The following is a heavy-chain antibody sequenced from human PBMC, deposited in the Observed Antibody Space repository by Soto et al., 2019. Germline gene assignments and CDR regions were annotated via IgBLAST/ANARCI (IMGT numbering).Heavy chain of an antibody. J-gene: IGHJ4*02. D-gene: IGHD1-26*01. Sequence: QVQLQESGPGLVKPSETLSLTCTVSGGSVSSGSYYWSWIRQPPGKGLEWIGYIYYSGSTNYNPSLKSRVTISVDTSKNQFALKLSSVTAADTAVYYCARELVELPNSGSYPAIWGQGTLVTVSS. CDR1: GGSVSSGSYY. CDR3: ARELVELPNSGSYPAI. CDR2: IYYSGST. V-gene: IGHV4-61*01.